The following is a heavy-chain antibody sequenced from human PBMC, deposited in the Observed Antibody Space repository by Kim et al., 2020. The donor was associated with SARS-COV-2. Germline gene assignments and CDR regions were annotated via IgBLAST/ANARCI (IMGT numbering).Heavy chain of an antibody. D-gene: IGHD3-22*01. CDR3: ARDSPEPYYYDLVARVNWFDP. CDR1: GYTFTGYY. Sequence: ASVKVSCKASGYTFTGYYMHWVRQAPGQGLEWMGWINPNSGGTNYAQKFQGRVTMTRDTSISTAYMELSRLRSDDTAVYYCARDSPEPYYYDLVARVNWFDPWGQGTLVTVSS. J-gene: IGHJ5*02. CDR2: INPNSGGT. V-gene: IGHV1-2*02.